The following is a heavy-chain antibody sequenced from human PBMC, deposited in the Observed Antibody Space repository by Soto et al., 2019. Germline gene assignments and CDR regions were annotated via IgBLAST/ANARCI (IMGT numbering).Heavy chain of an antibody. V-gene: IGHV3-30*18. CDR1: GFAFKSYG. CDR2: ISYDGGHM. D-gene: IGHD6-19*01. Sequence: QVQLVESGGGGVQPGRSLRLTCAASGFAFKSYGMHWVRQAPGRGLEWVAAISYDGGHMYYGDSVKGRFTISRDNSKNTLYLQMTSLRPEDTAVNHCVKDSWWLVSFDHWGQGTLVTVSS. CDR3: VKDSWWLVSFDH. J-gene: IGHJ4*02.